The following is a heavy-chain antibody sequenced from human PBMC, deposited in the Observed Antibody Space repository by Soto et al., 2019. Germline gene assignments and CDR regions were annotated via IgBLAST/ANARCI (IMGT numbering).Heavy chain of an antibody. V-gene: IGHV2-5*02. Sequence: QITLKESGPTRVKPTQTLTLTCTFSGFSLSTSGVGVGWIRQPPGKALEWLALIYWDDDKRYSPSLKSRLTITKDTAKNLVVLTMTNMDPVDTTTYYCAHSLPRYCSGGSCYQRRVGWFDPWGQGTLVTVSS. J-gene: IGHJ5*02. D-gene: IGHD2-15*01. CDR3: AHSLPRYCSGGSCYQRRVGWFDP. CDR1: GFSLSTSGVG. CDR2: IYWDDDK.